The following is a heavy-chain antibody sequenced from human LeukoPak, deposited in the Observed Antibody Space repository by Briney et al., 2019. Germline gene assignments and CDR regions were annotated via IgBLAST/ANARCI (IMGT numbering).Heavy chain of an antibody. J-gene: IGHJ2*01. V-gene: IGHV3-30*18. D-gene: IGHD4-17*01. CDR2: ISYDGSNK. Sequence: GGSLRLSCAASGFTISSYGMHWVRQAPGKGLEWVAVISYDGSNKYYADSVKGRFTISRDNSKNTLYLQMNSLRAEDTAAYYCAKGPHYGDYDGDWYFDLWGRGTLVTVSS. CDR3: AKGPHYGDYDGDWYFDL. CDR1: GFTISSYG.